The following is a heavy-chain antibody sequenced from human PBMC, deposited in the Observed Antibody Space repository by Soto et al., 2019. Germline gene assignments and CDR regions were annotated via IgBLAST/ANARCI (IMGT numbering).Heavy chain of an antibody. V-gene: IGHV1-46*03. CDR2: INPNGGST. CDR3: ARELGLRRGGGGTEPLDI. Sequence: QVQLVQSGAEVEKPGASVKISCKASGYSFTSQYVHWVRQAPGQGLEWMGIINPNGGSTTYAQKFRGRVTRTGDTSTSPVPRGRGSLTSGATAVYSCARELGLRRGGGGTEPLDIWGQGTMVTVAS. D-gene: IGHD3-16*01. CDR1: GYSFTSQY. J-gene: IGHJ3*02.